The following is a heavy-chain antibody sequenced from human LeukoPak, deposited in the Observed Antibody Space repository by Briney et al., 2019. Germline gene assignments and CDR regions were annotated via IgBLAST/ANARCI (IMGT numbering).Heavy chain of an antibody. CDR3: ARNQHSYDSSGPGYWYFDL. D-gene: IGHD3-22*01. V-gene: IGHV4-59*01. CDR2: IYHSGST. CDR1: DGSISSYY. J-gene: IGHJ2*01. Sequence: SETLSLTCTVSDGSISSYYWSWIRQPPGKGLEWIGYIYHSGSTNYNPSLKSRVTISVDTSKNEFSLKLSSVTAADTAMYYCARNQHSYDSSGPGYWYFDLWGSGTLVTVSS.